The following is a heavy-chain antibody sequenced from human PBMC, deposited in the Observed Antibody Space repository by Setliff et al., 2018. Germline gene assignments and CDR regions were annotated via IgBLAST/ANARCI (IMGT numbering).Heavy chain of an antibody. Sequence: PGESLKISCAVSGLIVSDIHMTWVRQTPGKGLEWLSVIYNSDSRYYADSVKGRFTTSRDDSKYTLYLQMNNLRAEDTAIYYCARDLGNWFDPWGQGTLVTVSS. CDR2: IYNSDSR. D-gene: IGHD3-16*01. CDR1: GLIVSDIH. CDR3: ARDLGNWFDP. J-gene: IGHJ5*01. V-gene: IGHV3-53*01.